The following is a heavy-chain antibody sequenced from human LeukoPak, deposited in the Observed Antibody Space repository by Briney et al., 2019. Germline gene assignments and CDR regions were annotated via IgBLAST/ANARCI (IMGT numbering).Heavy chain of an antibody. D-gene: IGHD3-9*01. CDR3: ASDGRRYDILNGYLGYYYYYYYGMDV. CDR1: GYTFTSYD. Sequence: ASVKVSCKASGYTFTSYDINWVRHATGQGLEWMGWMNPNSGNTGYAHKFQGRVTMTRNTSISTAYMELSSLRSEDTAVYYWASDGRRYDILNGYLGYYYYYYYGMDVWGQGTTVTVSS. V-gene: IGHV1-8*01. CDR2: MNPNSGNT. J-gene: IGHJ6*02.